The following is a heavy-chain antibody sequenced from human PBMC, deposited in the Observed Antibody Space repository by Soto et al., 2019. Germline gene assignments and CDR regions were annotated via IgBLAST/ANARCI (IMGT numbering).Heavy chain of an antibody. J-gene: IGHJ3*02. D-gene: IGHD3-22*01. V-gene: IGHV3-7*04. Sequence: GGSLRLSCAASGFTFSSYWMSWVRQAPGEGLEWVANIKPDGSEKWYVDSVKGRFTISRDNAKKSLYLQMNSLRAEDTAVYYCARGDYFDSSGPFSDAFDIWGQGTMVTVS. CDR2: IKPDGSEK. CDR1: GFTFSSYW. CDR3: ARGDYFDSSGPFSDAFDI.